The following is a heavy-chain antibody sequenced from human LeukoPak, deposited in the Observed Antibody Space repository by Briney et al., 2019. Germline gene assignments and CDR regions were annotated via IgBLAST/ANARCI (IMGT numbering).Heavy chain of an antibody. CDR1: GGPFSGYY. V-gene: IGHV4-34*01. Sequence: SETLSLTCAVYGGPFSGYYWSWIRQPPGKGLEWIGEINHSGSTNYNPSLKSRVTISVDTSKSQFSLKLSSVTAADTAVYYCARGGDSSGWYGYYYYGMDVWGQGTTVIVSS. CDR3: ARGGDSSGWYGYYYYGMDV. CDR2: INHSGST. D-gene: IGHD6-19*01. J-gene: IGHJ6*02.